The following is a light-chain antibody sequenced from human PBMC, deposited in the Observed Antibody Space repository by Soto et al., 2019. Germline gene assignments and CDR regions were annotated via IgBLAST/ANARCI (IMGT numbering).Light chain of an antibody. V-gene: IGKV3-20*01. CDR3: QQYHTSPLT. Sequence: EIVLTQSPGTLSLSPGERATLYFISSHSVSSNYLAWYQQKPGQAPRLLIFGASIRATGIPDRFSGSGSGTDFTLTISRLEPEDFALYYCQQYHTSPLTCGQGTKVDIK. J-gene: IGKJ1*01. CDR1: HSVSSNY. CDR2: GAS.